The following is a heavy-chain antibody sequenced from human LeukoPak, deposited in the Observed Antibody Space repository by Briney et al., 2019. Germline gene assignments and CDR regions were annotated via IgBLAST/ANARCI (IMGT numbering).Heavy chain of an antibody. D-gene: IGHD5-12*01. J-gene: IGHJ4*02. CDR1: GFTFSTYG. CDR3: ARDRGYTQDY. CDR2: IKSDGSST. Sequence: PGGSLRLSCAASGFTFSTYGMHWVRQAPGKGLVWVSHIKSDGSSTSYADSVKGRFTISRDNAKNTLYLQMNSLRAEDTAVYYCARDRGYTQDYWGQGTLVTVSS. V-gene: IGHV3-74*01.